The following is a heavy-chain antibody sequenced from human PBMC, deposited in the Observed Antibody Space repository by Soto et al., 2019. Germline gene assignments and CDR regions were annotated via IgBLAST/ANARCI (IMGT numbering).Heavy chain of an antibody. CDR1: GFTFSSYA. CDR3: ARDWYEDH. D-gene: IGHD6-13*01. Sequence: EVQLLESGGGLIQPGGSLRLSCAASGFTFSSYAMTWVRQAPGKGLEWVSVISGGGNTYYADSVKGRFTISRDNSKNMAYLQMDSLRADDTAVYYCARDWYEDHWGQGTLVTVSS. J-gene: IGHJ4*02. CDR2: ISGGGNT. V-gene: IGHV3-23*01.